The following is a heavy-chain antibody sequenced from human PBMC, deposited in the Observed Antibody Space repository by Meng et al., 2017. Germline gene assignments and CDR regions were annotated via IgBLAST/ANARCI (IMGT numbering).Heavy chain of an antibody. V-gene: IGHV7-4-1*02. Sequence: VQLVQPWSEFKKPGASVKVSCKASGYTFTSYAMNWVRQAPGQGLEWMGWINTNTGNPTYAQGFTGRFVFSLDTSVSTAYLQISSLKAEDTAVYYCARVHDRRWLQFSSLPVYFDYWGQGTLVTVSS. CDR2: INTNTGNP. D-gene: IGHD5-24*01. J-gene: IGHJ4*02. CDR1: GYTFTSYA. CDR3: ARVHDRRWLQFSSLPVYFDY.